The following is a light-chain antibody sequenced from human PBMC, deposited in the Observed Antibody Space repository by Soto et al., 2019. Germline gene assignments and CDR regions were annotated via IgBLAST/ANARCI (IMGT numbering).Light chain of an antibody. CDR2: DAS. Sequence: EIVLTQSPATLSLSPGEGANLSCRASQSVNGYLAWYQQKPGQAPRLLIYDASSRAIGTPARFIGSGSGTDFSLTISSLEPEDSAVYYCQQRSNGPPGYTFGQGTKREIK. V-gene: IGKV3-11*01. CDR1: QSVNGY. J-gene: IGKJ2*01. CDR3: QQRSNGPPGYT.